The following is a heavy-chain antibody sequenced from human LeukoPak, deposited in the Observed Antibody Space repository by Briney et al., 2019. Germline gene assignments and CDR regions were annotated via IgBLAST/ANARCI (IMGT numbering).Heavy chain of an antibody. D-gene: IGHD2-15*01. V-gene: IGHV1-69*04. J-gene: IGHJ6*02. CDR3: ARGRVVAATLDYYYYGMDV. CDR2: IIPILGIA. CDR1: GYTFSNYG. Sequence: ASVKVSCKASGYTFSNYGISWVRQAPGQGLEWMGRIIPILGIANYAQKFQGRVTITADKSTSTAYMELSSLRSEDTAVYYCARGRVVAATLDYYYYGMDVWGQGTTVTVSS.